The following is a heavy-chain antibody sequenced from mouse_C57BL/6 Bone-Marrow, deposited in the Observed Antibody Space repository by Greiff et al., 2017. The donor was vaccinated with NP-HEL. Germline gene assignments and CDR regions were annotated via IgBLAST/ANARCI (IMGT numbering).Heavy chain of an antibody. CDR1: GYTFTDYN. V-gene: IGHV1-18*01. D-gene: IGHD1-1*01. Sequence: EVQLQQSGPELVKPGASVKIPCKASGYTFTDYNMDWVKQSHGKSLEWIGDINPNNGGTIYNQKFKGKATLTVDKSSSTAYMQLRSLTSEDTAVYNWASITTVVKGGVAYWGEGTLVTVSA. CDR2: INPNNGGT. CDR3: ASITTVVKGGVAY. J-gene: IGHJ3*01.